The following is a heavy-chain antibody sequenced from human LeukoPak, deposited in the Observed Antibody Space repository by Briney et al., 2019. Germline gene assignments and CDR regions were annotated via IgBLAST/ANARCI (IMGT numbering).Heavy chain of an antibody. V-gene: IGHV3-21*04. Sequence: GGSLRLSCAASGFTFNTFNMNWVRQAPGKGLEWVSSITSGGDYIYYADSVKGRFTTSRDNAKNSLYLQMNSLRAEDTALYYCATSYSSGWYFFDYWGQGTLVTVSS. CDR2: ITSGGDYI. J-gene: IGHJ4*02. D-gene: IGHD6-19*01. CDR1: GFTFNTFN. CDR3: ATSYSSGWYFFDY.